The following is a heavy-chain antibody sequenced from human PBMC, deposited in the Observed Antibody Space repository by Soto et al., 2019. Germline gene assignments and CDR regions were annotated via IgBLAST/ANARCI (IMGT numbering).Heavy chain of an antibody. Sequence: QLQLQESGPGLVKPSETLSLTCTVSGGSISSSSYYWGWIRQPPGKGLEWIGSIYYSGSTYYNPSLKSRVTISVDTSKNQFSLKLSSVTATDTAVYYCARRQLVNPLFDYWGQGTLVTVSS. CDR1: GGSISSSSYY. J-gene: IGHJ4*02. V-gene: IGHV4-39*01. CDR2: IYYSGST. D-gene: IGHD6-13*01. CDR3: ARRQLVNPLFDY.